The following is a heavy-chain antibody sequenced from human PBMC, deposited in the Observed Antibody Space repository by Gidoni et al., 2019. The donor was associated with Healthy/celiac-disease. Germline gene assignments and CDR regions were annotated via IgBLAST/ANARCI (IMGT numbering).Heavy chain of an antibody. V-gene: IGHV4-59*08. Sequence: QVQLQESGPGLVKPSETLSLNCTVSGGSIRSYYRRWIRQPPGKGLEWIGYIYYSGCTNYNPSLKSRVTISVDTSKNQFSLKLSSVTAADTAVYYCARHRNHYYYDSSGYYNAFDIWGQGTMVTVSS. CDR1: GGSIRSYY. J-gene: IGHJ3*02. D-gene: IGHD3-22*01. CDR3: ARHRNHYYYDSSGYYNAFDI. CDR2: IYYSGCT.